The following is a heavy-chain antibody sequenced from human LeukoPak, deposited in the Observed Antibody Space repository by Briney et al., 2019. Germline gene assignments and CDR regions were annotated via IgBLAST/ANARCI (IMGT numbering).Heavy chain of an antibody. CDR1: GFTFRNYW. CDR3: ARDGGWYKRGLDYFYYYMDV. CDR2: IVGDGTRT. D-gene: IGHD6-19*01. Sequence: GGSLRLSCAASGFTFRNYWMHWVRQAPEKGLVWVSRIVGDGTRTAYADSVKGRFTISRDNAKNSLYLQMNSLMAEDTALYYCARDGGWYKRGLDYFYYYMDVWGKGTTVTVSS. V-gene: IGHV3-74*01. J-gene: IGHJ6*03.